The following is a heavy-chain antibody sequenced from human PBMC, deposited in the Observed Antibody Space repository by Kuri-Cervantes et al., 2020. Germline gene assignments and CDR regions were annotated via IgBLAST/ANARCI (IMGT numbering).Heavy chain of an antibody. D-gene: IGHD3-3*01. V-gene: IGHV1-18*01. CDR1: GYTFTSYG. Sequence: ASVKVSCKASGYTFTSYGISWVRQAPGQGLEWMGWTSAYSGKTNYAQKLQDRVTMTTDTSTSTAYMELRSLRSDDTAMYYCARGYYNFWSGYYYYMDVWGNGTTVTVSS. CDR3: ARGYYNFWSGYYYYMDV. J-gene: IGHJ6*03. CDR2: TSAYSGKT.